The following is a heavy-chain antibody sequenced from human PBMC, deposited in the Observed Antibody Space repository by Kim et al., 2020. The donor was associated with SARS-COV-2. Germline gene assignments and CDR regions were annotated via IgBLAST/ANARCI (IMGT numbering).Heavy chain of an antibody. CDR2: ISGNNGNT. CDR3: ARDVGRGLCPNGVYCYYGMEV. V-gene: IGHV1-18*01. D-gene: IGHD2-8*01. J-gene: IGHJ6*02. Sequence: ASVKVSCKASGYTFTTYGISWVRQAPGQGLEWMGWISGNNGNTNFVPKVQGRVTMTTDTSTSTAYMELRRLRSDDTAVYYCARDVGRGLCPNGVYCYYGMEVWGQGTTVTVSS. CDR1: GYTFTTYG.